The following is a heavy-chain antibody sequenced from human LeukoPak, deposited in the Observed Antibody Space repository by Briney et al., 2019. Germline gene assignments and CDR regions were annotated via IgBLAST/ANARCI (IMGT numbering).Heavy chain of an antibody. J-gene: IGHJ3*02. Sequence: GGSLRLSCAASGFTFSSYGMSWVRQAPGKGLEWVSAISGSGGSTYYADSVKGRFTISRDNSKNTLYLQMNSLRAEDTAVYYCAKGYTAMGAHDAFDIWGQGTMVTVSS. CDR2: ISGSGGST. D-gene: IGHD5-18*01. CDR3: AKGYTAMGAHDAFDI. CDR1: GFTFSSYG. V-gene: IGHV3-23*01.